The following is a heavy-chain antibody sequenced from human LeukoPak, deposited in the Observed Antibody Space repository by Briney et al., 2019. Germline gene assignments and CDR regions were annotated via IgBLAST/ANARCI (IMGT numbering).Heavy chain of an antibody. Sequence: SETLSLTCAVYGGSFSGYYWSWIRQPPGKGLEWIGEINHSGSTNYNPSLKSRVTISVDTSKNQFSLKLSSVTAEDTAVYFCGRGGNGIDIWGQGTTVIVSS. CDR2: INHSGST. J-gene: IGHJ3*02. CDR1: GGSFSGYY. D-gene: IGHD2-8*01. V-gene: IGHV4-34*01. CDR3: GRGGNGIDI.